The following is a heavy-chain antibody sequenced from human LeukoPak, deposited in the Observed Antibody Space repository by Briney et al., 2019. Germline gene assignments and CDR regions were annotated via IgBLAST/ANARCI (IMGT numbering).Heavy chain of an antibody. CDR3: ASDQNGSYYEVRFDS. J-gene: IGHJ4*02. CDR2: IYSGGST. V-gene: IGHV3-53*01. D-gene: IGHD1-26*01. Sequence: PGGSLRLSCTASGFTVSSNYMSWVRQAPGKGLEWVSVIYSGGSTYYADSVKGRFTISRDNSKSTLYLQTNSLRAEDTAVYYCASDQNGSYYEVRFDSWGQGTLVTVSS. CDR1: GFTVSSNY.